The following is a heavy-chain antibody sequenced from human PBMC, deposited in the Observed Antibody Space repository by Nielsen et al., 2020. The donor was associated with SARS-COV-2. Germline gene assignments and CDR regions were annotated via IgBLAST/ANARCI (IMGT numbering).Heavy chain of an antibody. CDR1: AGSISTYGYY. CDR3: ASRLDTSGYGSYYYYGMDV. D-gene: IGHD3-22*01. V-gene: IGHV4-39*02. Sequence: SETLSLTCTVSAGSISTYGYYWGWIRQPPGRGLEWIANIYYRGSAYYNPSLQSRVTISVDTSKNHFSLKLSSVTAADAAVYYCASRLDTSGYGSYYYYGMDVWGQGTTVTISS. J-gene: IGHJ6*02. CDR2: IYYRGSA.